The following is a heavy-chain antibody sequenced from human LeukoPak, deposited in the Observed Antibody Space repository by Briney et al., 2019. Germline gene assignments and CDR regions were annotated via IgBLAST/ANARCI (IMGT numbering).Heavy chain of an antibody. CDR2: IKSKTDGGTT. D-gene: IGHD4-11*01. CDR3: TTVYSNDYYYYYMDV. Sequence: SGGSLRLSCAASGFTVSRKYMNWVGQAPGKGGEGVGRIKSKTDGGTTDYAPPVKGRFTISSDDSKNTLYLQMNSLKTEDTAVYYCTTVYSNDYYYYYMDVWGEGTTVTVSS. V-gene: IGHV3-15*07. J-gene: IGHJ6*03. CDR1: GFTVSRKY.